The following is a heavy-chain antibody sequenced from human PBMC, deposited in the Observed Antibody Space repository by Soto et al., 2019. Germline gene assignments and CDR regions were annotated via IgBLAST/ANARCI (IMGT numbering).Heavy chain of an antibody. J-gene: IGHJ6*02. Sequence: GGSLRLSCAASGFTFSSYDMHWVRQATGKGLEWVSAIGTAGDTYYPGSVKGRFTISRENAKNSLYLQMNSLGAEDTAVYYCARGYYDFWSGYYTPPYGMDVWGQGTTVTVSS. V-gene: IGHV3-13*01. CDR3: ARGYYDFWSGYYTPPYGMDV. D-gene: IGHD3-3*01. CDR2: IGTAGDT. CDR1: GFTFSSYD.